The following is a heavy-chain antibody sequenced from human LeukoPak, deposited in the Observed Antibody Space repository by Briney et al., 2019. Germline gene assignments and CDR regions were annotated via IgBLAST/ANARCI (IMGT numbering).Heavy chain of an antibody. V-gene: IGHV3-53*01. Sequence: GGSLRLSCAASGFTFDDYAMHWVRQAPGKGLEWVSVIYSGGSTYYADSVKGRFTISRDNSKNTLYLQMNSLRAEDTAVYYCASVARGYSYGYYWGQGTLVTVSS. J-gene: IGHJ4*02. CDR2: IYSGGST. CDR3: ASVARGYSYGYY. CDR1: GFTFDDYA. D-gene: IGHD5-18*01.